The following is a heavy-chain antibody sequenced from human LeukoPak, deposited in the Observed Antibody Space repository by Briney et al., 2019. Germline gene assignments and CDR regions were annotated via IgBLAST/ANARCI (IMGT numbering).Heavy chain of an antibody. CDR3: AGGPYTYYYDSSGYYLGDAFDI. J-gene: IGHJ3*02. CDR2: MNPNSGNT. D-gene: IGHD3-22*01. V-gene: IGHV1-8*02. CDR1: GYTFTVYY. Sequence: GASVKVSCKASGYTFTVYYIHWLRQATGQGLEWMGWMNPNSGNTGYAQKFQGRVTMTRNTSISTAYMELSSLRSEDTAVYYCAGGPYTYYYDSSGYYLGDAFDIWGQGTMVTVSS.